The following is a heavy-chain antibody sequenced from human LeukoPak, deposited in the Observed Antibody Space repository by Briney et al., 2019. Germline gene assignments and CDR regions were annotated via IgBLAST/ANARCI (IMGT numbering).Heavy chain of an antibody. CDR2: INSNSGGT. V-gene: IGHV1-2*02. CDR3: ARTSIAARRADFDY. Sequence: GASVKVSCKTSGYTVTDYYMHWMRQAPGQGLEWMGWINSNSGGTSYAQKFQGRVTLTRDTPTRTAFMELNRLTSDDTAVYYCARTSIAARRADFDYWGQGTVVTVSS. D-gene: IGHD6-6*01. CDR1: GYTVTDYY. J-gene: IGHJ4*02.